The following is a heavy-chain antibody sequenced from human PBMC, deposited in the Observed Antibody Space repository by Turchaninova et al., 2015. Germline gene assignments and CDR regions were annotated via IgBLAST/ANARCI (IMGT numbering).Heavy chain of an antibody. D-gene: IGHD6-13*01. V-gene: IGHV2-5*02. Sequence: QITLKESGPTLVKPTQTLKLTCPFSGFSLSTIGVSVGWIRQPPGNALEWLALISWDDDKRYSPSLKSRLIITKDTPKKQVVLTLTDMDPVDTATYYCAHRLLAAAGPFDYWGQETRVTVSS. CDR2: ISWDDDK. J-gene: IGHJ4*01. CDR1: GFSLSTIGVS. CDR3: AHRLLAAAGPFDY.